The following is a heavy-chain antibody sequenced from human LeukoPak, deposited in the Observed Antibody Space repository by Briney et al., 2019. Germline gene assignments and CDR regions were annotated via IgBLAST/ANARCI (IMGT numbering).Heavy chain of an antibody. D-gene: IGHD3-3*01. J-gene: IGHJ4*02. V-gene: IGHV3-23*01. CDR1: GFTFSSYA. CDR2: ISGSGGST. CDR3: AKDSVAFWSGYWVY. Sequence: GGSLRLSCAASGFTFSSYAMSWVRQAPGKGLEWVSAISGSGGSTYYADSVKGRFTISRDNSKNTLYLQMNSLRAEDTAVYYCAKDSVAFWSGYWVYWGQGTLVTVSS.